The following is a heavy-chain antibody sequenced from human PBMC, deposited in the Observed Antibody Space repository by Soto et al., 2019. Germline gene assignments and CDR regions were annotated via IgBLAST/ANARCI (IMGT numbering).Heavy chain of an antibody. CDR3: ARALGHSYDHLPIDY. Sequence: QVQLQQWGAGLLKPSETLSLTCAVYGGSFSGYYWSWIRQPPGKGLEWIGEINHRGSTNYNPSLKSRVTRSVDPSKNQFPLKLSYVTAADTAVYYCARALGHSYDHLPIDYWGQGTLVPVSS. V-gene: IGHV4-34*01. CDR2: INHRGST. J-gene: IGHJ4*02. CDR1: GGSFSGYY. D-gene: IGHD3-16*01.